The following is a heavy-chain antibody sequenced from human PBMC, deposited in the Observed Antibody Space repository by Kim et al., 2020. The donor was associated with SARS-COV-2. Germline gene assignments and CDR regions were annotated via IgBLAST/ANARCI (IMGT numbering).Heavy chain of an antibody. Sequence: GGSLRLSCAASGFTFSDHSMDWVRQAPGTGLEWIARSLEKSNSHNPQHAGSVKGRFSFSSDDSKISLYLQMNSLKSEDTADYYCNADLVGATGMACWRQG. J-gene: IGHJ1*01. V-gene: IGHV3-72*01. CDR1: GFTFSDHS. CDR2: SLEKSNSHNP. D-gene: IGHD1-26*01. CDR3: NADLVGATGMAC.